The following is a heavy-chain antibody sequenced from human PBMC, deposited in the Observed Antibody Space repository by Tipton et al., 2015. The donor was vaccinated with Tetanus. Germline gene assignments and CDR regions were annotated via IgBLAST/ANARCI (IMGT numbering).Heavy chain of an antibody. J-gene: IGHJ6*04. CDR3: ARERIEAFYYHGLDV. D-gene: IGHD2-21*01. Sequence: TLSLTCTVSGGSISSFYWYWIRQPPGKGLEWIAYIYQNGDANYNPSLQSRVTISVDTSKNQFSLQLAFVTAADTAIYCCARERIEAFYYHGLDVWGSGTTVTVSS. CDR2: IYQNGDA. CDR1: GGSISSFY. V-gene: IGHV4-59*01.